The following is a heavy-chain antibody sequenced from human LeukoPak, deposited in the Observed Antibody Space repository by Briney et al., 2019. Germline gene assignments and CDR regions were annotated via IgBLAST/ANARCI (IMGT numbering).Heavy chain of an antibody. V-gene: IGHV3-48*02. Sequence: PGGSLRLSCAASGFTFSDYNMNWVRQAPGKGLEWVSYISSSCSTIYYADSVKGRFTISRDNTKNSLYLQMSSLRDEDTAVYYCARVGLVGAYDDYWGQGTLVTVSS. D-gene: IGHD1-26*01. CDR2: ISSSCSTI. CDR1: GFTFSDYN. J-gene: IGHJ4*02. CDR3: ARVGLVGAYDDY.